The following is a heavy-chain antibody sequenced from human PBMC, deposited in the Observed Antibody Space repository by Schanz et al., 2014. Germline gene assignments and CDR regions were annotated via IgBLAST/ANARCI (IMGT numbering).Heavy chain of an antibody. CDR2: ISGSSSTK. J-gene: IGHJ6*02. D-gene: IGHD6-6*01. CDR1: GITFSGYS. CDR3: ATEGPRGTRHPINYYYAMDN. V-gene: IGHV3-48*01. Sequence: EVQLVESGGGLAQPGGSLRLSCAASGITFSGYSMNWVRQAPGKGLEWVSYISGSSSTKYYADSVKGRFTISRDNAKNSVFLQMNRLRAEDTAVYYCATEGPRGTRHPINYYYAMDNWGQGTKXTV.